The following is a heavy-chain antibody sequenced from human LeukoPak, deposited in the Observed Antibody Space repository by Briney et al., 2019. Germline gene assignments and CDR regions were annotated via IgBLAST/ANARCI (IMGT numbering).Heavy chain of an antibody. J-gene: IGHJ6*04. CDR1: GFTFSSYE. CDR2: ISSSGSTI. V-gene: IGHV3-48*03. Sequence: GGSLRLSCAASGFTFSSYEMNWVRQAPGQGLGWVSYISSSGSTIYYADSVKGRFTISRDNAKNSLYLQMNSLRAEDTAVYYCAELGITMIGGVWGKGTTVTISS. CDR3: AELGITMIGGV. D-gene: IGHD3-10*02.